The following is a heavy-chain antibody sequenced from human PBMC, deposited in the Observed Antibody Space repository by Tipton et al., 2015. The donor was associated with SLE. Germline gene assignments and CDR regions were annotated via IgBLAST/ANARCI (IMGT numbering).Heavy chain of an antibody. CDR3: ARDKPGVFGVVTPFDY. CDR1: GGSISSSSYY. CDR2: IYYSGST. J-gene: IGHJ4*02. V-gene: IGHV4-39*07. D-gene: IGHD3-3*01. Sequence: TLSLTCTVSGGSISSSSYYWGWIRQPPGKGLEWIGSIYYSGSTYYNPSLKSRVTISVDTSKNQFSLKLSSVTAADAAVYYCARDKPGVFGVVTPFDYWGQGTPVTVSS.